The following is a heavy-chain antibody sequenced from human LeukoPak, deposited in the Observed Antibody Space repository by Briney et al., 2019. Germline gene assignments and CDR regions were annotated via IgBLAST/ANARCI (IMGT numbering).Heavy chain of an antibody. D-gene: IGHD2-21*02. J-gene: IGHJ4*02. V-gene: IGHV3-30*02. CDR2: IRYDGSNK. CDR1: GFTLSSYA. Sequence: GGSLRLSCAASGFTLSSYAMSWVRQAPGKGLEWVAFIRYDGSNKYYADSVKGRFTISRDNSKNTLYLQMNSLRAEDTAVYYCAKIAAANCGGDCYSGAYYFDYWGQGTLVTVSS. CDR3: AKIAAANCGGDCYSGAYYFDY.